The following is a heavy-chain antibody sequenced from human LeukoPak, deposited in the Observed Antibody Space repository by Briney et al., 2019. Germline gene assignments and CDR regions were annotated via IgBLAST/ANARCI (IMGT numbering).Heavy chain of an antibody. CDR3: ATGELSKVDY. J-gene: IGHJ4*02. V-gene: IGHV4-61*02. D-gene: IGHD3-16*02. Sequence: PSETLSLTCTVSGGSISSAGYYWSWIRQPAGKGLEWIGRIYTSGDTDYNPSLKSRVTISLDSSKNQFSLKLSSVTAADTAVYYCATGELSKVDYWGQGTLVTVSS. CDR2: IYTSGDT. CDR1: GGSISSAGYY.